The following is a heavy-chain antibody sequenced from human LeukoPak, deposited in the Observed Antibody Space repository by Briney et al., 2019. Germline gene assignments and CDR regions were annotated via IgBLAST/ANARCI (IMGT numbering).Heavy chain of an antibody. CDR1: GYTFTGYY. CDR2: INPNSGGT. D-gene: IGHD1-20*01. J-gene: IGHJ4*02. Sequence: GASVKVSCKASGYTFTGYYMHWVRQAPGQGLEWMGWINPNSGGTNYAQKFQGRVTMTRDTSISTAYMELSRLRSDDTAVYYCARAGGITGYYLVRPFDYWGQGTLVTLSS. V-gene: IGHV1-2*02. CDR3: ARAGGITGYYLVRPFDY.